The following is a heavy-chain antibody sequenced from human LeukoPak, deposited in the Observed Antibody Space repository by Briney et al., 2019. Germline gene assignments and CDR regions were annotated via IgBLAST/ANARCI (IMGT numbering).Heavy chain of an antibody. CDR3: ARDLSLGYCSGGSCY. Sequence: GGSLRLSCAASGFTFAGYAMNWVRQAPGKGLEWVSGIDGNGGSTYYADSVKGRFTISRDNSKNTLFLQMNSLRAEDTAVYYCARDLSLGYCSGGSCYWGQGTLVTVSS. CDR1: GFTFAGYA. D-gene: IGHD2-15*01. V-gene: IGHV3-23*01. CDR2: IDGNGGST. J-gene: IGHJ4*02.